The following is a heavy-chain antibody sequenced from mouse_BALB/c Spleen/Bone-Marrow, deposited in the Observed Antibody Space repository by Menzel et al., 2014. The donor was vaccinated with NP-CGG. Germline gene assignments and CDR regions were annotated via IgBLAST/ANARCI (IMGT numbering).Heavy chain of an antibody. D-gene: IGHD2-14*01. CDR2: IYPGDGDT. CDR3: ARWYRDPHFAMDY. Sequence: VKLVESGAELVRPGSSVKISCKASGYAFSSYWMNWVKQGPGQGLEWIGQIYPGDGDTNYNGNFKDKATLTVDRSSSTAFMQLSSLTSEDSAVYFCARWYRDPHFAMDYWGPGTSVTVSS. CDR1: GYAFSSYW. V-gene: IGHV1-80*01. J-gene: IGHJ4*01.